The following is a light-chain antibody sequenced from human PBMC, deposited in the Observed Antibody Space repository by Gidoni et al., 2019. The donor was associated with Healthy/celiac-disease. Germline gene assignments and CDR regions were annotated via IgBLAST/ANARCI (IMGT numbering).Light chain of an antibody. J-gene: IGKJ4*01. CDR2: WAS. CDR3: QQSYSTPLT. CDR1: QSVLYSSNNKNY. V-gene: IGKV4-1*01. Sequence: DIVMTQSPVSLAVSLGERATINCKSSQSVLYSSNNKNYLAWYQQKPGQPPKLLIYWASTRESGVPDRFSGSGSGTDFTLTISSLQAEDVAVYYCQQSYSTPLTFGGGTKVEIK.